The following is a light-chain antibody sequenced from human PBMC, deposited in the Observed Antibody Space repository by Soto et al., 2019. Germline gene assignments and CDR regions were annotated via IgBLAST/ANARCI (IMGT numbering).Light chain of an antibody. V-gene: IGKV4-1*01. Sequence: DIVMTQSPDSLAVSLGERATINCKSSQRVLYSSNNKNYLAWYQQRPGQPPKLLIYWASTRESGVPDRFSGSGSGTDFTLTITSLQDEDVAVYYCQQYESTPPTFGQGTKLEIK. J-gene: IGKJ2*01. CDR2: WAS. CDR3: QQYESTPPT. CDR1: QRVLYSSNNKNY.